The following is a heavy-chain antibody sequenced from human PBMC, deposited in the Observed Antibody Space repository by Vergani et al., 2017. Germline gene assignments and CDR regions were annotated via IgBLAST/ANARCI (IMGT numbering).Heavy chain of an antibody. V-gene: IGHV3-23*01. J-gene: IGHJ6*03. CDR2: ISGSGGST. CDR3: AKGEGSYYYMDV. CDR1: GFTFSSYA. Sequence: EVQLLESGGGLVQPGGSLRLSCAASGFTFSSYAMSWVRQASGKGLEWGSAISGSGGSTYYADSVKGRFTISRDNSKNTLYLQMNSLRAEDTAVYYCAKGEGSYYYMDVWGKGTTVTVSS.